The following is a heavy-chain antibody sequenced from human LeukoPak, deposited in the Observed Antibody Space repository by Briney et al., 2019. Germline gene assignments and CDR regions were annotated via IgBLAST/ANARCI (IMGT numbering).Heavy chain of an antibody. V-gene: IGHV3-23*01. CDR2: ITGSGDST. Sequence: PGGSLRLSCAASGFTFSSNAMNWVRQAPGKGLEWVSGITGSGDSTYYADSVKGRFTISRDNSKNTVYLQMNSLRVEDTAVYYCARDGRPLDYWGQGTLVTVSS. J-gene: IGHJ4*02. CDR3: ARDGRPLDY. CDR1: GFTFSSNA.